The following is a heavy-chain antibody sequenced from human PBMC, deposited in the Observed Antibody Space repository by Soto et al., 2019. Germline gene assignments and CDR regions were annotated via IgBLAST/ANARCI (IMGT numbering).Heavy chain of an antibody. Sequence: VQLQGSGPGLVKPSQTLSLTCTVSGASVNTGDYYWSYIRQSPGKGLEWLGYIFYSGGTYYNPSLKSRATISLNTSRNQISLTLTSVTDADTAVYFCVGTGTTDDFWGQGTLVTVSS. J-gene: IGHJ1*01. D-gene: IGHD1-7*01. CDR1: GASVNTGDYY. V-gene: IGHV4-30-4*01. CDR2: IFYSGGT. CDR3: VGTGTTDDF.